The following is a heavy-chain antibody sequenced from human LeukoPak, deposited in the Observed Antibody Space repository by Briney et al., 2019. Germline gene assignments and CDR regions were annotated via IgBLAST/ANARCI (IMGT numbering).Heavy chain of an antibody. D-gene: IGHD6-19*01. V-gene: IGHV3-23*01. Sequence: TGGSLGLSCAASGFTFSSYAMSWVRQAPGKGLEWVSAISGSGGSTYYADSVKGRFTISRDNSKNTLYLQMNSLRAEDTAVYYCAKDRIAVADFDYWGQGTLVTVSS. J-gene: IGHJ4*02. CDR3: AKDRIAVADFDY. CDR2: ISGSGGST. CDR1: GFTFSSYA.